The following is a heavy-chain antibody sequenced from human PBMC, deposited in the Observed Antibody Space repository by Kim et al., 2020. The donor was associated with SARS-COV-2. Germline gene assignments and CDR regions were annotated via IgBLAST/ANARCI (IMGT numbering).Heavy chain of an antibody. V-gene: IGHV3-23*01. CDR2: ISGSGGST. D-gene: IGHD2-15*01. CDR3: AKDHMTEQGDIVVVVADAFDI. CDR1: GFTFSSYA. J-gene: IGHJ3*02. Sequence: GGSLRLSCAASGFTFSSYAMSWVRQAPGKGLEWVSAISGSGGSTYYADSVKGRFTISRDNSKNTLYLQMNSLRAEDTAVYYCAKDHMTEQGDIVVVVADAFDIWGQGTMVTVSS.